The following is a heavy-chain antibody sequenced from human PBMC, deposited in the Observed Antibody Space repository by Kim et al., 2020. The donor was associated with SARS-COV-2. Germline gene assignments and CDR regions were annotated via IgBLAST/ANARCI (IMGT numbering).Heavy chain of an antibody. D-gene: IGHD5-18*01. CDR1: GFTFDDYA. V-gene: IGHV3-9*01. CDR2: ISWNSGSI. J-gene: IGHJ4*02. CDR3: AKAQGGYSYGVKPTRDGYNSGFDY. Sequence: GGSLRLSCAASGFTFDDYAMHWVRQAPGKGLEWVSGISWNSGSIGYADSVKGRFTISRDNAKNSLYLQMNSLRAEDTALYYCAKAQGGYSYGVKPTRDGYNSGFDYWGQGTLVTVSS.